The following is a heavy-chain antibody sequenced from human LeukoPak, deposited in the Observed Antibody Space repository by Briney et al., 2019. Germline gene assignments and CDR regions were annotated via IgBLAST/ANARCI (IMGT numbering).Heavy chain of an antibody. CDR3: ARALAVAGRFYSDY. D-gene: IGHD6-19*01. V-gene: IGHV4-59*01. Sequence: SSETLSLTCTVSGGSISSYYWSWIRQPPGKGLEWIGYIYYSGSTNYNPSLKSRVTISVDTSKNQFSLKLSSVTAADTAVYYCARALAVAGRFYSDYWGQGTLVTVSS. J-gene: IGHJ4*02. CDR1: GGSISSYY. CDR2: IYYSGST.